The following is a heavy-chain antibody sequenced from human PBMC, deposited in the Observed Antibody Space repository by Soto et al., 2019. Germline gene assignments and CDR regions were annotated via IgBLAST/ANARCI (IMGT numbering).Heavy chain of an antibody. V-gene: IGHV4-59*01. Sequence: PSETLSLTCTVSGVSISSYYWSWIRQPPGKGLEWIGYIYYSGSTNYNPSLKSRVTISVDTSKNQFSLKLSSVTAADTAVYYCARDGSDYGDYGHFDYWGQGTLVTVSS. CDR2: IYYSGST. D-gene: IGHD4-17*01. CDR3: ARDGSDYGDYGHFDY. CDR1: GVSISSYY. J-gene: IGHJ4*02.